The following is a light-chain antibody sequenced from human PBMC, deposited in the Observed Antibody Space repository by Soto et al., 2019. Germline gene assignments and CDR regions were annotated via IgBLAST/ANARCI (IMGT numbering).Light chain of an antibody. CDR2: SDS. Sequence: QSVLTQPPSASGTPGQRVTISCPGSSSNIGSNIVNWYQHLPGTAPKLLIYSDSQRPSGVPDRFSGSKSGTSASLAISGLQSEDEADYYCAAWDDSLNGVVFGGGTKLTVL. J-gene: IGLJ2*01. CDR3: AAWDDSLNGVV. CDR1: SSNIGSNI. V-gene: IGLV1-44*01.